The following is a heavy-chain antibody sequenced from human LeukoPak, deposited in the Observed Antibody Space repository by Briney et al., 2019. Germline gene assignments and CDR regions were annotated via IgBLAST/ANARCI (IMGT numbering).Heavy chain of an antibody. CDR3: AKYYSDSSSYIDY. CDR1: GFTFDDYA. J-gene: IGHJ4*02. V-gene: IGHV3-23*01. CDR2: ISGSGGST. D-gene: IGHD3-22*01. Sequence: GRSLRLSCAASGFTFDDYAMHWVRQAPGKGLEWVSAISGSGGSTYYADSVRGRFTISRDSSKNTLYLQMNSLRAEDTAVYYCAKYYSDSSSYIDYWGQGTLVTVSS.